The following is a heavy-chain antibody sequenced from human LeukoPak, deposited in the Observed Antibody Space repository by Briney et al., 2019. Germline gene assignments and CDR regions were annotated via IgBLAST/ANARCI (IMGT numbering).Heavy chain of an antibody. CDR2: IWYDGSNK. V-gene: IGHV3-30*02. Sequence: GGSLRLSCAASGFTFSSYGMHWVRQAPGKGLEWVAVIWYDGSNKYYADSVKGRFTISRDNSKNTLYLQMNSLRAEDTAVYYCAKGGTAMAHGIDYWGQGTLVTVSS. D-gene: IGHD5-18*01. CDR1: GFTFSSYG. J-gene: IGHJ4*02. CDR3: AKGGTAMAHGIDY.